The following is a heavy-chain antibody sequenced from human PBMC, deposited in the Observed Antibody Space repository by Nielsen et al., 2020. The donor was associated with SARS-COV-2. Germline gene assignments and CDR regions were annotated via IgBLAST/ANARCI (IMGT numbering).Heavy chain of an antibody. J-gene: IGHJ4*02. V-gene: IGHV3-30*18. CDR2: ISYDGSNK. CDR1: GFTFSSYG. Sequence: GSLRLSCAASGFTFSSYGMHWVRQAPGKGLEWVAVISYDGSNKYYADSVKGRFTISRDNSKNTLYLQMNSLRAEDTAVYYCAKDPFSYWGQGTLVTVSS. CDR3: AKDPFSY.